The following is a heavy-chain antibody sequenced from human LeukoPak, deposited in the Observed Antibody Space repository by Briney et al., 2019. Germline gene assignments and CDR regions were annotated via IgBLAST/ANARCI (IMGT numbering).Heavy chain of an antibody. J-gene: IGHJ3*02. CDR2: IVGSGGTT. V-gene: IGHV3-23*01. CDR1: GGSISSNSYY. CDR3: GRGGSYLSAFDI. Sequence: ETLSLTCAVSGGSISSNSYYWGWIRQPPGKGLEWVSGIVGSGGTTYYADSVKGRFTISRDNSKNALYLQMNSLRAEDTAVYYCGRGGSYLSAFDIWGQGTMVTVSS. D-gene: IGHD1-26*01.